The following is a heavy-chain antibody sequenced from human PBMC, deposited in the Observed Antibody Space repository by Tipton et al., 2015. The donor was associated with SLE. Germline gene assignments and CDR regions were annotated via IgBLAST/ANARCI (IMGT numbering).Heavy chain of an antibody. CDR2: IYYSGST. D-gene: IGHD6-13*01. CDR3: AREGSSIVASGEFDP. CDR1: GGSISSSSYY. V-gene: IGHV4-39*02. Sequence: TLSLTCTVSGGSISSSSYYWGWIRQPPGKGLEWIGSIYYSGSTYYNPSLKSRVTISVDTSKNQFSLKLSSVTAADTAAYYCAREGSSIVASGEFDPWGQGTLVTVSS. J-gene: IGHJ5*02.